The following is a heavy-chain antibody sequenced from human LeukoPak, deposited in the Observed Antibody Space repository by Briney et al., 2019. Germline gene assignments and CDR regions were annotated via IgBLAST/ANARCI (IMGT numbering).Heavy chain of an antibody. CDR2: IYYSGST. CDR1: GGSISSSSYY. V-gene: IGHV4-39*07. CDR3: ARSTPESWELPQSPDAFDI. D-gene: IGHD1-26*01. Sequence: PSETLSLTCTVSGGSISSSSYYWGWIRQPPGRGLEWIGSIYYSGSTYYNPSLKSRVTISVDTSKNQFSLKLSSVTAADTAVYYCARSTPESWELPQSPDAFDIWGQGTMVTVSS. J-gene: IGHJ3*02.